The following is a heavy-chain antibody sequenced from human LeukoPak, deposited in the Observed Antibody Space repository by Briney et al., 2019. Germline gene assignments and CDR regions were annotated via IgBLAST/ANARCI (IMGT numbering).Heavy chain of an antibody. Sequence: GGSLRLSCAPSGFPLSSYSMNWVRQAPGKGLEWVSSISSSSSYIYYADSVKGRFTISRDNAKNSLYLQMNSLRAEDMALYYCAKGLQWELQGAFDIWGQGTMVTVSS. CDR2: ISSSSSYI. V-gene: IGHV3-21*04. J-gene: IGHJ3*02. CDR1: GFPLSSYS. CDR3: AKGLQWELQGAFDI. D-gene: IGHD1-26*01.